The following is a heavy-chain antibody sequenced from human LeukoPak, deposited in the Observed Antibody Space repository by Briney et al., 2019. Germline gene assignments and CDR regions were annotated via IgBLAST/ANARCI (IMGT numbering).Heavy chain of an antibody. CDR2: INVYNGNT. D-gene: IGHD2-15*01. J-gene: IGHJ4*02. CDR1: GYTFSNYA. V-gene: IGHV1-18*01. Sequence: ASVKFSCKASGYTFSNYAISWVRQAPGQGLEWIGWINVYNGNTKYPQKFQGRVTMTTDTSTSTAYMELRSLRSDDTAVYYCARYDRYCSGGDCHYYFDYWGQGTLVTVSS. CDR3: ARYDRYCSGGDCHYYFDY.